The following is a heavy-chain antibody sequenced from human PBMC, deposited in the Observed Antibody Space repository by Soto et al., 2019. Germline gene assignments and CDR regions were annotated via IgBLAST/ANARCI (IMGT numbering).Heavy chain of an antibody. CDR3: ARGSIAAAGTWAEYFQH. J-gene: IGHJ1*01. CDR2: IYYSGST. Sequence: SETLSLTCTVSGGSISSGGYYWSWIRQHPGKGLEWIGYIYYSGSTYYNPSLKSRVTISVDTSKNQFSLKLSSVTAADTAVYYCARGSIAAAGTWAEYFQHWGQGTLVTVSS. D-gene: IGHD6-13*01. CDR1: GGSISSGGYY. V-gene: IGHV4-31*03.